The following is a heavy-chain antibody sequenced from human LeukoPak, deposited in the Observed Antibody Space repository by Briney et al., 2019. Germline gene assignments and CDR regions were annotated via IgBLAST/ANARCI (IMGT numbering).Heavy chain of an antibody. J-gene: IGHJ4*02. CDR3: ARAGEVEAATTRGAQFDY. V-gene: IGHV1-18*01. CDR1: GYTFTSYG. CDR2: ISAYNGNT. D-gene: IGHD5-12*01. Sequence: ASVKVSCKASGYTFTSYGISWVRQAPGQGLEWMGWISAYNGNTNYAQKLQGRVTVTTDTSTSTAYMELRSLRSDDTAVYYCARAGEVEAATTRGAQFDYWGQGTLVTVSS.